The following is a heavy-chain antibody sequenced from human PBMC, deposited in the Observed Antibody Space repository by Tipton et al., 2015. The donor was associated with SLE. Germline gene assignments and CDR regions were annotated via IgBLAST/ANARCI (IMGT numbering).Heavy chain of an antibody. CDR3: AREGGPYYDLWSGYSRPYYYYGMDV. CDR1: GGSVLSGTSY. CDR2: INHSGST. J-gene: IGHJ6*02. D-gene: IGHD3-3*01. Sequence: GLVKPSETLSLTCTVSGGSVLSGTSYWSWIRQPPGKGLEWIGEINHSGSTNYNPSLKSRVTISVDTSKNQFSLKLSSVTAADTAVYYCAREGGPYYDLWSGYSRPYYYYGMDVWGQGTTVTVSS. V-gene: IGHV4-34*01.